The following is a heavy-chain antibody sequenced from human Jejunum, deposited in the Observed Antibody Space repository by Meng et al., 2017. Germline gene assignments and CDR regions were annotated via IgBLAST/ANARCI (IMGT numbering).Heavy chain of an antibody. CDR1: GFRISDFW. V-gene: IGHV3-7*01. Sequence: GGSLRLSCAASGFRISDFWMSWVRQAPGKGLEWVATIKSDGSERYYVDSVKGRFTISKDNAENSLFLQMNSLRVEDTAVYTCARQRMGSSGWYYFDYWGQGTLVTVSS. CDR3: ARQRMGSSGWYYFDY. J-gene: IGHJ4*02. CDR2: IKSDGSER. D-gene: IGHD6-19*01.